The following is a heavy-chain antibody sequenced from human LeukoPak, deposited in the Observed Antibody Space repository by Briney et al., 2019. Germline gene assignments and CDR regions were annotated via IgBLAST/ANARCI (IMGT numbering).Heavy chain of an antibody. D-gene: IGHD3-10*01. CDR2: IHSTGST. J-gene: IGHJ5*02. CDR1: GGSVSGYY. V-gene: IGHV4-4*07. Sequence: NTSETLSLTCTVSGGSVSGYYWSSIRQSAGKGLEWIGRIHSTGSTNYNPSLKSRVTMSVDTSKNQFSLKLSSVTAADTAVYYCARGRGYYGSGSYYHGTNWFDPWGQGTLVTVSS. CDR3: ARGRGYYGSGSYYHGTNWFDP.